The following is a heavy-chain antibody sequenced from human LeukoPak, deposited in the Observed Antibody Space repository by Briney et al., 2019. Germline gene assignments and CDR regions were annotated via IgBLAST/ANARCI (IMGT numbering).Heavy chain of an antibody. CDR2: VFYSGST. CDR3: ATRRSGNHPYY. CDR1: GASVSSSSYY. J-gene: IGHJ4*02. Sequence: PSETLSLTCTVSGASVSSSSYYWEWIRQPPGKGLEWVGSVFYSGSTNYNPSLKSRVTMSVDTSKNQFSLRLSSVTATDTAVYYCATRRSGNHPYYWGQGTLVTVSS. V-gene: IGHV4-39*01. D-gene: IGHD1-14*01.